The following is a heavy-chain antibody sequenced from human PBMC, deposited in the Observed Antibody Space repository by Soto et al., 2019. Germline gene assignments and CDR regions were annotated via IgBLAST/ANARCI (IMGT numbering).Heavy chain of an antibody. Sequence: LRLSCAASGFTFSSYGMHWVRQAPGKGLEWVAVISYDGSNKYYADSVKGRFTISRDNSKNTLYLQMNSLRAEDTAVYYCAIFGRGTGGNSVVLDYWGQGTLLTVSS. CDR3: AIFGRGTGGNSVVLDY. J-gene: IGHJ4*02. CDR1: GFTFSSYG. CDR2: ISYDGSNK. V-gene: IGHV3-30*03. D-gene: IGHD2-8*02.